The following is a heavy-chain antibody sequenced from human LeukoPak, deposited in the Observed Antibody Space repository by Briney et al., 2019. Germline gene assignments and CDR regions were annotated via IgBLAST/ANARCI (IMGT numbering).Heavy chain of an antibody. Sequence: AASVTVSCTASGGTFSSYAISWVRQAPGQGLEWMGGIIPIFGTANYAQKFQGRVTITADESTSTAYMELSSLRSEDTAVYYCAREIKEARDSSGYYYVLRIDNWFDPWGQGTLVTVSS. CDR2: IIPIFGTA. J-gene: IGHJ5*02. CDR1: GGTFSSYA. D-gene: IGHD3-22*01. CDR3: AREIKEARDSSGYYYVLRIDNWFDP. V-gene: IGHV1-69*13.